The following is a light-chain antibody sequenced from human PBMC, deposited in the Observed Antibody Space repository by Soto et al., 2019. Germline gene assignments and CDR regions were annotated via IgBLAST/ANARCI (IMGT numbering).Light chain of an antibody. CDR3: TSDTTSMLYV. CDR2: DVS. V-gene: IGLV2-14*01. Sequence: QSALTQPASVSGSPGQSITISCTGTSSDVGAYEYVSWYQQHPGKAPKLLIYDVSNRPSGVSTRFSGSKSGNTASLTISGLQAEDECYYYCTSDTTSMLYVFGSGTKGTVL. CDR1: SSDVGAYEY. J-gene: IGLJ1*01.